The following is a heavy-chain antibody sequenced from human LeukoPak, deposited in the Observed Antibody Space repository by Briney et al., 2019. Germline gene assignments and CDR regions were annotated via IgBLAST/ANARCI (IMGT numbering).Heavy chain of an antibody. Sequence: PGGSLRLSCAASGFTFSSYWMHWVRQAPGKGLVWVSRINYDGSTITYADSVKGRFTISRDNAKNTLYLQVNSLRAEDTAVYYCARGYGSGSYYSVFVVDYWGQGTLVTVSS. V-gene: IGHV3-74*03. D-gene: IGHD3-10*01. J-gene: IGHJ4*02. CDR1: GFTFSSYW. CDR3: ARGYGSGSYYSVFVVDY. CDR2: INYDGSTI.